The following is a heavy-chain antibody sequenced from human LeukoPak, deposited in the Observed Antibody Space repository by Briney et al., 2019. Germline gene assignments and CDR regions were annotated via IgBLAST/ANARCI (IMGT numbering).Heavy chain of an antibody. CDR1: GFTVSSNY. V-gene: IGHV3-9*01. Sequence: GGSLRLSCAASGFTVSSNYMSWVRQAPGKGLEWVSGISWNSGSIGYADSVKGRFTISRDNAKNSLYLHMNSLRAEDTALYYCAKGPVRGVIMGWFDPWGQGTLVTVSS. CDR2: ISWNSGSI. J-gene: IGHJ5*02. CDR3: AKGPVRGVIMGWFDP. D-gene: IGHD3-10*01.